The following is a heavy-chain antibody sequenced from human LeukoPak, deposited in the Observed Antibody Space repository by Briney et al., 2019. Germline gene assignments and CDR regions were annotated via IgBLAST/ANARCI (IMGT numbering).Heavy chain of an antibody. CDR3: AREGGFITMVRGVIMTNDAFDI. J-gene: IGHJ3*02. CDR2: ISSRSSYI. CDR1: GFTFSSYS. V-gene: IGHV3-21*01. D-gene: IGHD3-10*01. Sequence: GGSLRLSCAASGFTFSSYSMNWVRQAPGKGLEWVSSISSRSSYIYYADSVKGRFTISRDNAKNSLYLQMNSLRAEDTAVYYCAREGGFITMVRGVIMTNDAFDIWGQGTMVTVSS.